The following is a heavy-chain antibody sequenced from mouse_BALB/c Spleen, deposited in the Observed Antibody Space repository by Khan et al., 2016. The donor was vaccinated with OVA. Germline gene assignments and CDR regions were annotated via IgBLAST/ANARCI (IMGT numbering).Heavy chain of an antibody. CDR1: GDSITTCY. Sequence: EVPLQESGPSLVKPSQTLSLTCSVTGDSITTCYLRWIRKFPGNKLEYLGYMFYTGYTDYNPSLKCRLAITHHNSKNPFFLTLNTVTTEDTAIYYCARSTYWYAFAYWGQGTLVTVSA. V-gene: IGHV3-8*02. D-gene: IGHD2-14*01. CDR2: MFYTGYT. J-gene: IGHJ3*01. CDR3: ARSTYWYAFAY.